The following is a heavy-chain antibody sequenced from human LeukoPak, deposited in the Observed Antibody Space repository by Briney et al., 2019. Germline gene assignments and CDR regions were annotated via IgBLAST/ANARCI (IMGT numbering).Heavy chain of an antibody. Sequence: GGSLRLSCAASGFTFSSYSMNWVRQAPGKGLEWVSYISSSSSTVYYADSVKGRFTISRDNAKNSLYLQMNSLRAEDTAVYYCARRKRFFGAFDIWGQGTMVTVSS. D-gene: IGHD3-3*01. J-gene: IGHJ3*02. CDR2: ISSSSSTV. CDR1: GFTFSSYS. V-gene: IGHV3-48*01. CDR3: ARRKRFFGAFDI.